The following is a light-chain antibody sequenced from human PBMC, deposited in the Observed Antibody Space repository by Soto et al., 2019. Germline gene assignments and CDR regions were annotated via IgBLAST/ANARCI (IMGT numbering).Light chain of an antibody. J-gene: IGKJ3*01. CDR2: GAS. Sequence: DIPMTQSPSSLSASVGDRVTITCRASQSISNFLNWYQHRPGKAPNLLIYGASSLQSGVPSRFSGSGSGTDFTLTISNLQPEDFATYYCLQCYNAPLTFGPGTKVDVK. V-gene: IGKV1-39*01. CDR1: QSISNF. CDR3: LQCYNAPLT.